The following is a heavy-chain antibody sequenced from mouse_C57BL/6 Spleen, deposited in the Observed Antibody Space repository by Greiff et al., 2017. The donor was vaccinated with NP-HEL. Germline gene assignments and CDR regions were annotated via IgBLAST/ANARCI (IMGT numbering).Heavy chain of an antibody. CDR2: ISGGGGNT. CDR3: ARVYYGNFYFDY. Sequence: EVQRVESGGGLVKPGGSLKLSCAASGFTFSSYTMSWVRQTPEKRLEWVATISGGGGNTYYPDSVKGRFTISRDNAKNTLYLQMSSLRSEDTALYYCARVYYGNFYFDYWGQGTTLTVSS. D-gene: IGHD2-1*01. J-gene: IGHJ2*01. CDR1: GFTFSSYT. V-gene: IGHV5-9*01.